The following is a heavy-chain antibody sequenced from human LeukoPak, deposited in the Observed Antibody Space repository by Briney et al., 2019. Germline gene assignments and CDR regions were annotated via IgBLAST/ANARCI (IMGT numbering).Heavy chain of an antibody. CDR1: GGSFSGYY. CDR2: INHSGST. CDR3: ARVITMVRGVTALRGYYFDY. J-gene: IGHJ4*02. D-gene: IGHD3-10*01. V-gene: IGHV4-34*01. Sequence: PSETLSLTCAVYGGSFSGYYWSWIRQPPGKGLEWIGEINHSGSTNYNPSLKSRVTISVDTSKNQFSLKLSSVTAADTAVYYCARVITMVRGVTALRGYYFDYWGQGTLVTVSS.